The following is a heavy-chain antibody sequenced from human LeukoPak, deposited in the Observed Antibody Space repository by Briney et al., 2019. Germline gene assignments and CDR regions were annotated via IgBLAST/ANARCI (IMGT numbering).Heavy chain of an antibody. Sequence: GASVKISCKASGYTFTTYAMNWVRQAPGQGLEWMGWINTNTGNPTYAQGFTGRFVFSLDTSVSTAYLQISSLKAEDTAVYYCARDAAISIAAAGTFFWFDPWGQGTLVTVSS. CDR1: GYTFTTYA. CDR3: ARDAAISIAAAGTFFWFDP. J-gene: IGHJ5*02. D-gene: IGHD6-13*01. V-gene: IGHV7-4-1*02. CDR2: INTNTGNP.